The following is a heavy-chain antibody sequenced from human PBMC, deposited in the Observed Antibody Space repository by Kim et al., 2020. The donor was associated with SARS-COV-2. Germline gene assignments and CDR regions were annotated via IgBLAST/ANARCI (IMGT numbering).Heavy chain of an antibody. CDR1: GFTFRNYY. Sequence: GGSLRLSCAASGFTFRNYYMSWSRHAPGKGLEWVSYISSSGDTIYYSDSVKGRFTISRDNATNSLFLQMNSLRPEDTAVYYCAIHGVPSDPWGQGALVTV. V-gene: IGHV3-11*04. CDR2: ISSSGDTI. D-gene: IGHD1-1*01. CDR3: AIHGVPSDP. J-gene: IGHJ5*02.